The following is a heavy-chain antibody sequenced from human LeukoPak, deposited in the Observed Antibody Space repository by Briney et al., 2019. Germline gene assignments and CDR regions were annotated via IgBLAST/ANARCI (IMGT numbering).Heavy chain of an antibody. CDR3: APYYYASRAFGY. CDR2: ISSGSTSI. J-gene: IGHJ4*02. Sequence: PGGSLRLSCAASGFTFSNFHMNWVRQAPGKGLEWVSSISSGSTSIYYADSLKGRFTISRDNAKNSLYLEMNSLRDEDTAVYYCAPYYYASRAFGYWGQGTLVTVSS. CDR1: GFTFSNFH. V-gene: IGHV3-21*01. D-gene: IGHD3-22*01.